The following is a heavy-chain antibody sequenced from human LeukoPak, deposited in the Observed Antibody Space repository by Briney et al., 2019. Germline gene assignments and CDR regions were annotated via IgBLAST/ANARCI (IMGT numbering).Heavy chain of an antibody. D-gene: IGHD2-2*01. CDR1: GFSIGPFW. CDR3: RCAPAAPLFDC. V-gene: IGHV3-7*01. CDR2: IRGDASRL. Sequence: PGGSLRLSCVASGFSIGPFWMTWVRQAPGKGLEWVANIRGDASRLYYVDSVKGRFTISRDNSKNTLYLQMNGLRAEDTAVYYCRCAPAAPLFDCWGQGTLVTVSS. J-gene: IGHJ4*02.